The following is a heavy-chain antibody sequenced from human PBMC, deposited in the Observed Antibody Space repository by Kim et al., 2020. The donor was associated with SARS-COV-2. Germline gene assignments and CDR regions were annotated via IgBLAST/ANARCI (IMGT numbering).Heavy chain of an antibody. D-gene: IGHD6-13*01. CDR1: GGTFSSYA. CDR2: IIPIFGTA. V-gene: IGHV1-69*13. CDR3: ARAGYSRALQGKHYYYYYGMDV. J-gene: IGHJ6*02. Sequence: SVKVSCKASGGTFSSYAISWVRQAPGQGLEWMGGIIPIFGTANYAQKFQGRVTITADESTSTAYMELSSLRSEYTAMYYCARAGYSRALQGKHYYYYYGMDVWGQGTTVTVSS.